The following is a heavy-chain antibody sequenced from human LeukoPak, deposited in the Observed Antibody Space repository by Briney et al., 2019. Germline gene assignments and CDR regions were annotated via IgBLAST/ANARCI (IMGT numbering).Heavy chain of an antibody. CDR1: GFTFSSYG. D-gene: IGHD6-13*01. Sequence: GGSLRLSCAASGFTFSSYGMHWVRQAPGKGLEWVAAIWYDGSNKYYADSVKGRFTISRDNSKNTLYLQMNSLRAEDTAVYYCARGGYSSSWYYFDYWGQGTLVTVSS. V-gene: IGHV3-33*01. CDR2: IWYDGSNK. J-gene: IGHJ4*02. CDR3: ARGGYSSSWYYFDY.